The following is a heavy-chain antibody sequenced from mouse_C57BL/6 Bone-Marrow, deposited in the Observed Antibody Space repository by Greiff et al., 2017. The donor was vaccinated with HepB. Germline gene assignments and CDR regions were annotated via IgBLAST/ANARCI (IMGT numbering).Heavy chain of an antibody. CDR1: GYTFTDYY. D-gene: IGHD1-1*01. Sequence: VQLQQSGPELVKPGASVKISCKASGYTFTDYYMNWVKQSHGKSLEWIGDINPNNGGTSYNQKFKGKATLTVDKSSSTAYMELRSLTSEDSAVYYCARIWYYGRSHAMDYWGQGTSVTVSS. J-gene: IGHJ4*01. CDR3: ARIWYYGRSHAMDY. CDR2: INPNNGGT. V-gene: IGHV1-26*01.